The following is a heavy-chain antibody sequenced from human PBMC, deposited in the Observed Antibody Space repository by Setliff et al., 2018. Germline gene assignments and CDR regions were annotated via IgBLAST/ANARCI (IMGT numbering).Heavy chain of an antibody. CDR1: GGTFSSYG. Sequence: SVKVSCKASGGTFSSYGISWVRQAPGQGLEWMRGTIPVFGTANYAQKFQGRLTITTVGSTSTAYMELSSLRSEDTAVYYCARADYIRYFYMDAWGKGTTVTVSS. CDR3: ARADYIRYFYMDA. D-gene: IGHD4-4*01. CDR2: TIPVFGTA. V-gene: IGHV1-69*05. J-gene: IGHJ6*03.